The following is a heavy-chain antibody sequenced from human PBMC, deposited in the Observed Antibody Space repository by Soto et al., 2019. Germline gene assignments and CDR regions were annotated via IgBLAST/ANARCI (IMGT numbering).Heavy chain of an antibody. Sequence: SETLSLTCTVSGGSIISYYWSWILQPPWKGLEWIGYIYYNGSTNYNPSLKSRVTISVDTSKNQFSLKLSSVTAADTAVYYCARELRIXAAGKDWFDPWGQGTLVTVSS. J-gene: IGHJ5*02. D-gene: IGHD6-13*01. CDR1: GGSIISYY. CDR2: IYYNGST. CDR3: ARELRIXAAGKDWFDP. V-gene: IGHV4-59*12.